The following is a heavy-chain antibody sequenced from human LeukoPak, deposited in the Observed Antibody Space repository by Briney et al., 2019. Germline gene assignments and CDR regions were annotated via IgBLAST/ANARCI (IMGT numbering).Heavy chain of an antibody. D-gene: IGHD2/OR15-2a*01. CDR2: IYTSGST. V-gene: IGHV4-4*07. CDR3: AREGAFLYYYMDV. Sequence: SETLSLTCAVYGGSFSGYYWSWIRQPAGKGLEWIGRIYTSGSTNYNPSLKSRVTMSVDTSKNQFSLKLSSVTAADTAVYYCAREGAFLYYYMDVWGKGTTVTISS. CDR1: GGSFSGYY. J-gene: IGHJ6*03.